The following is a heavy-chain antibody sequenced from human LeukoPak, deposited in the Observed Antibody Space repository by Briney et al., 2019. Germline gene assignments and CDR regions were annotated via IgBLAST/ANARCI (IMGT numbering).Heavy chain of an antibody. V-gene: IGHV4-34*01. CDR2: INHSGST. CDR1: GGSFSGYY. Sequence: PETLSLTCAVYGGSFSGYYWSWIRQPPGKGLEWIGEINHSGSTNYNPSLKSRVTISVDTSKNQFSLKLSSVTAADTAVYYCARGRSLLSRYDYWGQGTLVTVSS. CDR3: ARGRSLLSRYDY. D-gene: IGHD3-10*01. J-gene: IGHJ4*02.